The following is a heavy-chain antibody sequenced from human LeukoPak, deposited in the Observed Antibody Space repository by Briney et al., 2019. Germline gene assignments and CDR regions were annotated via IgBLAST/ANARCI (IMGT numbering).Heavy chain of an antibody. D-gene: IGHD3-9*01. Sequence: GGSLRLSCAASGFTFSSYSMNWVRQAPGKGLEWVSSISSSSSYIYYADSVKGRFTISRDKAKNSLYLQMNSLRAGDTAVYYCARKKVLRYFDWTPGAYWGQGTLVTVSS. CDR2: ISSSSSYI. CDR3: ARKKVLRYFDWTPGAY. J-gene: IGHJ4*02. CDR1: GFTFSSYS. V-gene: IGHV3-21*01.